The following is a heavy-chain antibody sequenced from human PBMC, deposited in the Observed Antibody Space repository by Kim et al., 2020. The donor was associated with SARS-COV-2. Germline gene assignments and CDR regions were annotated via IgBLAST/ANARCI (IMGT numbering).Heavy chain of an antibody. CDR3: ATGSREGGFDF. CDR1: GLTNHA. Sequence: GGSLRLSCAASGLTNHALNWVRQAPGKGLEWISHFNPGVETIYYADSVQGRFTISRDNPMKSLYLQMNGLRSEDTAVYYCATGSREGGFDFWGQGTRVTVSA. J-gene: IGHJ4*02. D-gene: IGHD3-10*01. CDR2: FNPGVETI. V-gene: IGHV3-48*03.